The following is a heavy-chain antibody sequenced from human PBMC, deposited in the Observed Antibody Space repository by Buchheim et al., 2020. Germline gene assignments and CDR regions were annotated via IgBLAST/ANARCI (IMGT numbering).Heavy chain of an antibody. CDR1: GGPITNTIYY. V-gene: IGHV4-39*01. CDR3: ARIDSSNWKDYFDY. CDR2: IQSSGST. J-gene: IGHJ4*02. D-gene: IGHD6-13*01. Sequence: QLQLQESGPGLVKPSETLSLTCTVSGGPITNTIYYWGWIRQPPGKGLEWIGSIQSSGSTYYSPSLKSRVTISVDTSKNQFSLKLSSVTAADTAVYYCARIDSSNWKDYFDYWGQGTL.